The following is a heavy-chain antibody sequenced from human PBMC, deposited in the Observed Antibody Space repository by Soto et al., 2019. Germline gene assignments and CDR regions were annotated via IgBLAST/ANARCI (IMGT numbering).Heavy chain of an antibody. V-gene: IGHV1-69*01. J-gene: IGHJ6*02. D-gene: IGHD6-19*01. CDR1: GGTFSSYA. CDR3: ARDKIALAEGPLYCGMDV. Sequence: QVQLVQSGSEVKKPGSSVTVSCKASGGTFSSYAISWVRQAPGQGLQWMGGITPIIGTANYAQKFQARVTITADEATSTAYMEVSRLRSEDTAVYYCARDKIALAEGPLYCGMDVWGQGTTVTVS. CDR2: ITPIIGTA.